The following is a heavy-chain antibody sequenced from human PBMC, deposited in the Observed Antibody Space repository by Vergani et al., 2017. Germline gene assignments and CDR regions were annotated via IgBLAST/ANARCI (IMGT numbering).Heavy chain of an antibody. Sequence: EVQLVESGGGLVQPGGSLRLSCAASGFTFSNYWMSWVRQAPGKGLEWLANIKEDGSEKNYVDSVKGRFTISRDNAKNSLYLQMNSLRAEDTAMYYCARDGLVAGYYGRYYYSMDVWGQGTTVTVS. CDR2: IKEDGSEK. D-gene: IGHD3-10*02. CDR3: ARDGLVAGYYGRYYYSMDV. V-gene: IGHV3-7*01. J-gene: IGHJ6*02. CDR1: GFTFSNYW.